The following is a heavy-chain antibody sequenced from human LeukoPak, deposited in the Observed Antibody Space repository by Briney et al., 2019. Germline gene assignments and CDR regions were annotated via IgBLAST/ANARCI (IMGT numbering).Heavy chain of an antibody. J-gene: IGHJ4*02. CDR3: ARHSSSYLDY. CDR2: INPDSGGT. V-gene: IGHV1-2*02. CDR1: GYTFTGHH. D-gene: IGHD6-13*01. Sequence: ASVKVSCKASGYTFTGHHMHWVRQAPGQGLGCMGWINPDSGGTRSAQNFQGRVTMTRDTSITTVYMELSRLGSDDTAVYYCARHSSSYLDYWGQGTLVAVSS.